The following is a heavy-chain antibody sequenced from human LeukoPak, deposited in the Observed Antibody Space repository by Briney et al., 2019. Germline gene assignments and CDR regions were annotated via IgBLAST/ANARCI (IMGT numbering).Heavy chain of an antibody. D-gene: IGHD1-26*01. J-gene: IGHJ4*02. CDR2: ISSNGGST. CDR3: ARDQVGAEGYFDY. CDR1: GFTFSSYA. V-gene: IGHV3-64*01. Sequence: TGGSLRLSCAASGFTFSSYAMHWVRQAPGEGLEYVSAISSNGGSTYYANSVKGRFTISRDNSKNTLYLQMGSLRAEDMAVYYCARDQVGAEGYFDYWGQGTLVTVSS.